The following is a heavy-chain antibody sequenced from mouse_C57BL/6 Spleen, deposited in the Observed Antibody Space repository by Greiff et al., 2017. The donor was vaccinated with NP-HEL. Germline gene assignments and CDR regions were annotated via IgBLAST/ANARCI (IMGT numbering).Heavy chain of an antibody. V-gene: IGHV1-82*01. D-gene: IGHD4-1*02. CDR2: IYPGDGDT. Sequence: QVQLQQSGPELVKPGASVKISCKASGYAFRSSWMNWVKQRPGKGLEWIGRIYPGDGDTNYNGKFKGKATLTADKSSSTAYMQLSSLTSEDSAFYFCARSNWDGGYFDYWGQGTTLTVSS. CDR3: ARSNWDGGYFDY. CDR1: GYAFRSSW. J-gene: IGHJ2*01.